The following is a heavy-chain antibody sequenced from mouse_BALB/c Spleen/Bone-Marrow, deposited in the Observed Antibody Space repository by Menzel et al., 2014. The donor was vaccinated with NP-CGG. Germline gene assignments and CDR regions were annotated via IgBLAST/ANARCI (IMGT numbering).Heavy chain of an antibody. CDR1: GFTFSSFG. J-gene: IGHJ4*01. CDR2: ISNGSSTI. CDR3: AKKGTMITHYYAMDY. V-gene: IGHV5-17*02. D-gene: IGHD2-4*01. Sequence: EVKLLESGGGLVQPGGARKLSCAASGFTFSSFGMHWVRQAPEKGPEWDAYISNGSSTIYYAETVKGRFTISRDNPKNTLFLQMTSLRSEATAMYYCAKKGTMITHYYAMDYWGQGTSVTVSS.